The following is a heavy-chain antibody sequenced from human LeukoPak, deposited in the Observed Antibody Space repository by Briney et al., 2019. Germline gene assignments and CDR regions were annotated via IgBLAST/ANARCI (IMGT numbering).Heavy chain of an antibody. CDR2: ISRNGRGT. CDR1: GFDFNSYA. V-gene: IGHV3-23*01. J-gene: IGHJ4*02. CDR3: ACDSSGYAEFDN. Sequence: GGSLRLSCAASGFDFNSYAMTWVRQAPGKGLEWVSAISRNGRGTYYADSVKGRFTISRDNFKKTVYLQVTSLRAEDTAVYYCACDSSGYAEFDNWGQGTLVTVSS. D-gene: IGHD3-22*01.